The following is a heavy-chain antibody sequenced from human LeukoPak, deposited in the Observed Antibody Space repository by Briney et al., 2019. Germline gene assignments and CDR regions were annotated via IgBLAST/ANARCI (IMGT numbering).Heavy chain of an antibody. J-gene: IGHJ4*02. CDR1: GFTLSNAW. CDR3: TDFGY. D-gene: IGHD3/OR15-3a*01. V-gene: IGHV3-15*01. Sequence: GGSLRLSCAASGFTLSNAWMSWVRQAPGKGLEWVGRIKSTTDGATTDYATPVKGRFTISRDDSKNTLYLQMNSLKNEDTAVYHCTDFGYWGQGTLVTVSS. CDR2: IKSTTDGATT.